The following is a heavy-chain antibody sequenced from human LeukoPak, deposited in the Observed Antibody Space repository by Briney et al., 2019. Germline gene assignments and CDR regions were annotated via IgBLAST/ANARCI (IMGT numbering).Heavy chain of an antibody. CDR3: ARVPLSYSGYDNSPFDY. CDR2: TYYRSKWYN. D-gene: IGHD5-12*01. Sequence: SQTLSLTCAISGDSVSSNSAAWNWIRQSPSRGLEWLGRTYYRSKWYNDYAVSVKSRITINPDTSKNQFSLQLNSVTPEDTAVYYCARVPLSYSGYDNSPFDYWGQGTLVTVSS. CDR1: GDSVSSNSAA. V-gene: IGHV6-1*01. J-gene: IGHJ4*02.